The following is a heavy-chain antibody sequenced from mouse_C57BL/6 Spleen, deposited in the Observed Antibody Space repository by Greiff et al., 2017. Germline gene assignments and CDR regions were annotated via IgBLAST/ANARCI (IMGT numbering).Heavy chain of an antibody. CDR3: ARHEERAYDYDVGYFDV. D-gene: IGHD2-4*01. CDR1: GYTFTEYT. CDR2: FYPGSGSI. J-gene: IGHJ1*03. Sequence: VQLQQSGAELVKPGASVKLSCKASGYTFTEYTIHWVKQRSGQGLEWIGWFYPGSGSIKYNEKFKDKATLTADKSSSTVYMEISRLTSEDSAVYFCARHEERAYDYDVGYFDVWGTGTTVTVSS. V-gene: IGHV1-62-2*01.